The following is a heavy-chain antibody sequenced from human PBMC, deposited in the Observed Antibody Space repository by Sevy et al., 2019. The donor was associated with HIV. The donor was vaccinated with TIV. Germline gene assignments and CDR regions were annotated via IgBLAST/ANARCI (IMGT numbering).Heavy chain of an antibody. CDR2: LSFGCGEI. J-gene: IGHJ4*02. V-gene: IGHV3-23*01. Sequence: GGYLRLYCAASGFTFSKYSMSWVRQPPGKGLECVSTLSFGCGEINYADSVKGRFTISRDNSKSSVYLQMSTLSPEDTAVYYCAREGCTKPHDYWGQGNLVTVSS. CDR3: AREGCTKPHDY. CDR1: GFTFSKYS. D-gene: IGHD2-8*01.